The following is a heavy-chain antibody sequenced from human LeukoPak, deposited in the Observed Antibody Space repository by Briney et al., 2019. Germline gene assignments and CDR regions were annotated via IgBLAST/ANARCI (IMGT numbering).Heavy chain of an antibody. J-gene: IGHJ4*02. CDR2: FDPEDGET. D-gene: IGHD3-22*01. V-gene: IGHV1-24*01. CDR3: ATSPQSSEYYFDY. CDR1: GYTLTELS. Sequence: GASVKVPCKVSGYTLTELSMHWVRQAPGKGLEWMGGFDPEDGETIYAQKFQGRVTMTEDTSTDTAYMELSSLRSEDTAVYYCATSPQSSEYYFDYWGQGTLVTVSS.